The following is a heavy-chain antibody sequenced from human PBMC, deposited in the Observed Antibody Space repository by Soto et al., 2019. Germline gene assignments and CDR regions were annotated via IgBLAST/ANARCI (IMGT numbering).Heavy chain of an antibody. J-gene: IGHJ4*02. V-gene: IGHV4-59*01. CDR1: GGSISSYY. Sequence: QVQLQESGPGLVKPSETLSLTCTISGGSISSYYWSWIRQPPGKGLEWIGYIYYTGSTNYNPSLTSRVTISVDTSKNQFSLKVSSVTAADTAVYYCAGGASRYYFDYWGQGTLVTVSS. CDR2: IYYTGST. CDR3: AGGASRYYFDY.